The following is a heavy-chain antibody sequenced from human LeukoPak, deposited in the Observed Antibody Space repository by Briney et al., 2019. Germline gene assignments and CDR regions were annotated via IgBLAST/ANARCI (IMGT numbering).Heavy chain of an antibody. D-gene: IGHD3-10*01. CDR3: TRETAVSGGIYFDY. Sequence: GGSLRLSCAASGFTFSSYWMHWVRQAPGKGLVWASRISSDGSTTIHADSVKGRFTISRDNAKNTLYLQMNSLRVEDTAVYYCTRETAVSGGIYFDYWGQGTLVTVSS. V-gene: IGHV3-74*01. CDR2: ISSDGSTT. CDR1: GFTFSSYW. J-gene: IGHJ4*02.